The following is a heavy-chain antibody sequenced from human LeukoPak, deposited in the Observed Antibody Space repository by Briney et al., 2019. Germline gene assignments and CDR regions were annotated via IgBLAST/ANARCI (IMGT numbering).Heavy chain of an antibody. Sequence: PSETLSLTCTVSGGSISSYYWSWIRQPPGKGLEWIGYIYYSGSTTYNPSLTCRVTISVDTSKNQFSLKLSSVTAADTAVYYCAREYGGNSWFNYWGQGTLVTVSS. D-gene: IGHD4-23*01. CDR2: IYYSGST. CDR1: GGSISSYY. V-gene: IGHV4-59*01. CDR3: AREYGGNSWFNY. J-gene: IGHJ4*02.